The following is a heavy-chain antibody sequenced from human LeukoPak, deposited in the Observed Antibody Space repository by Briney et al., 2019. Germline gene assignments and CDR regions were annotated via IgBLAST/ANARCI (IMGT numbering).Heavy chain of an antibody. D-gene: IGHD3-22*01. CDR3: AKSAGFSSGGVFDI. V-gene: IGHV3-9*03. CDR1: GFTLRSYA. Sequence: GGSLRLSCAASGFTLRSYAMNWVRQAPGKGLEWVSGITWDSTGVGYADSVKGRFAMSRDNAKNSVYLQMDSLRVEDMALYYCAKSAGFSSGGVFDIWGQGTMVTVSS. J-gene: IGHJ3*02. CDR2: ITWDSTGV.